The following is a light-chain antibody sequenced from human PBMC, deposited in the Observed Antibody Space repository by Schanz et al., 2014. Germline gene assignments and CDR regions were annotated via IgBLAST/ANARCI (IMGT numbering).Light chain of an antibody. Sequence: QSALTQPPSASGSPGQSVTISCTGTSSDVGGFNSVAWYQQHPGKVPKLLIYEVSKRPSGVPDRFSGSKSGNTASLTVSGLQAEDEADYYCTSYAGSNNLYVYGSGTKLTVL. CDR3: TSYAGSNNLYV. V-gene: IGLV2-8*01. J-gene: IGLJ1*01. CDR1: SSDVGGFNS. CDR2: EVS.